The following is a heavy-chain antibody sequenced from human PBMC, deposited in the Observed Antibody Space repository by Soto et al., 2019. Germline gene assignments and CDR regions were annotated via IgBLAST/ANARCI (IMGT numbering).Heavy chain of an antibody. J-gene: IGHJ1*01. CDR3: AKGPLIYCGAGSCKPFQH. Sequence: PGGSLRLSCAASGFTFSSYGMHWVRQAPGKGLEWVAVISYHGSNKYYADSVKGRFTISRDNSKNTLYLQMNSLRAEDTAVYYCAKGPLIYCGAGSCKPFQHWGQGSLVTVSS. D-gene: IGHD2-15*01. V-gene: IGHV3-30*18. CDR2: ISYHGSNK. CDR1: GFTFSSYG.